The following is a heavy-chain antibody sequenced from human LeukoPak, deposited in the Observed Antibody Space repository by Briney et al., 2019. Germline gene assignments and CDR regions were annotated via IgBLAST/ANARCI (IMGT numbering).Heavy chain of an antibody. V-gene: IGHV3-9*03. J-gene: IGHJ4*02. CDR3: AKDVGGELPGYYFDY. CDR1: GFTFDDYA. CDR2: ISWNSGSI. D-gene: IGHD1-26*01. Sequence: GRSLRLSCAASGFTFDDYAMHWVRQAPGKGLERVSGISWNSGSIGYADSVKGRFTISRDNAKNSLYLQMDSLRAEDMALYYCAKDVGGELPGYYFDYWGQGTLVTVSS.